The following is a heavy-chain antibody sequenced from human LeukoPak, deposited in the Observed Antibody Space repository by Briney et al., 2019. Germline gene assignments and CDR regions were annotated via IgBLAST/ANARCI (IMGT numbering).Heavy chain of an antibody. CDR2: ISGSGGST. CDR3: AKMVMVVAAIDY. Sequence: GGSLRLSCAASGFTFSTYWMSWVRQAPGKGLEWVSAISGSGGSTYYADSVKGRFTISRDNSKNTLYLQMNSLRAEDTAVYYCAKMVMVVAAIDYWGQGTQVTVSS. D-gene: IGHD2-15*01. V-gene: IGHV3-23*01. J-gene: IGHJ4*02. CDR1: GFTFSTYW.